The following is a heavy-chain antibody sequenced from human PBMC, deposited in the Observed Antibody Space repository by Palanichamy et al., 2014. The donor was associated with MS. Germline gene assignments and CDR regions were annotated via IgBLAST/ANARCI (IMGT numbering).Heavy chain of an antibody. J-gene: IGHJ4*02. CDR3: AGEQEGGYSYGYNS. CDR2: VSHIGVT. V-gene: IGHV4-34*01. CDR1: GGSFSGYF. Sequence: QAQLQQWGAGLLKPSETLSLTCAVYGGSFSGYFWGWIRQPPGKGLEWIGEVSHIGVTKYNPSLKSRATISLDTSKNQASLKLSSVTATDTAVYYCAGEQEGGYSYGYNSWGQGTEVTVSS. D-gene: IGHD5-18*01.